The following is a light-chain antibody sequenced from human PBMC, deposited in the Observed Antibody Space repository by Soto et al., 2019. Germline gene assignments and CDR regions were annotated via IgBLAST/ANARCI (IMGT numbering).Light chain of an antibody. CDR3: QQYGSSWT. V-gene: IGKV3-20*01. J-gene: IGKJ1*01. CDR1: QSVRSTY. Sequence: EIVLTQSPGTLSLSPGERATLSCRASQSVRSTYLAWFQQKPGQAPRLLIYGASSRASGIPDRFSGSGSGTDFTLTISRLDPEDFAVYYRQQYGSSWTFGQGTKVEIK. CDR2: GAS.